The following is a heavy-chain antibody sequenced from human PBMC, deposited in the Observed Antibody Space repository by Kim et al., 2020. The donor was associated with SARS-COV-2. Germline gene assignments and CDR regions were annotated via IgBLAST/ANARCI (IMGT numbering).Heavy chain of an antibody. Sequence: GGSLRLSCAASGFSVSGTYMNWVRQAPGKGLEWVSVLYSGGNTFYADSVKGRFTISRDDSKNTVYLQMNSLRADDTAVYYCARVPYDSSGSRHYYYYYGMDVWGQGTTVTVSS. CDR3: ARVPYDSSGSRHYYYYYGMDV. J-gene: IGHJ6*02. CDR1: GFSVSGTY. V-gene: IGHV3-53*01. CDR2: LYSGGNT. D-gene: IGHD3-22*01.